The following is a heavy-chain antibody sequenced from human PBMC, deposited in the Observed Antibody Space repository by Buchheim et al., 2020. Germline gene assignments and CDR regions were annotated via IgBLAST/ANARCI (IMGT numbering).Heavy chain of an antibody. D-gene: IGHD5-24*01. CDR2: ISSSGSTI. CDR3: AREMATFEY. J-gene: IGHJ4*02. V-gene: IGHV3-48*03. Sequence: EVQLVESGGGLVQPGGSLRLSCAASGFTFSSYEMNWVRQAPGKGLEWVSYISSSGSTIYYADSAKGRFTISRDNAKNSLSMQMNSLRAKDTAVYYFAREMATFEYCGERTL. CDR1: GFTFSSYE.